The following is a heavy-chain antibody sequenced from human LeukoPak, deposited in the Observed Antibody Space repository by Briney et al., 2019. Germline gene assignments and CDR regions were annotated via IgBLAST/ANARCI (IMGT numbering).Heavy chain of an antibody. J-gene: IGHJ4*02. V-gene: IGHV3-21*01. CDR3: ARDRFQQLVHDY. CDR1: GFTFSSYS. Sequence: GGSLRFSCAASGFTFSSYSMNCLREAPGKGRGWVSSISSSSSYIYYAGSVKGRFTISRDNAKNSLYMQMNSLSAEDTAVYYCARDRFQQLVHDYWGQGTLVTVSS. D-gene: IGHD6-6*01. CDR2: ISSSSSYI.